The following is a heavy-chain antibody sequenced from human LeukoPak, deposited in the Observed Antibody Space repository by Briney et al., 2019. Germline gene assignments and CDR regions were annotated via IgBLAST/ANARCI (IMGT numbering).Heavy chain of an antibody. V-gene: IGHV3-7*01. Sequence: GGSLRLSCAASGFTFSSYWMSWVRQAPGKGLEWVANIKQDGSEKYYLDSLEGRFTISRDNAKNSVYLQINRLRAEDTAVYYCARRGTIAVPVFWFDPWGQGTLVIVSS. D-gene: IGHD6-19*01. CDR2: IKQDGSEK. CDR1: GFTFSSYW. CDR3: ARRGTIAVPVFWFDP. J-gene: IGHJ5*02.